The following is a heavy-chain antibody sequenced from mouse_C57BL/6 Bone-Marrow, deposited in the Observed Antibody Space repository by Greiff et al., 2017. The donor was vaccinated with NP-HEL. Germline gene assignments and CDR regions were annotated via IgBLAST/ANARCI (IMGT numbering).Heavy chain of an antibody. V-gene: IGHV8-12*01. J-gene: IGHJ4*01. D-gene: IGHD1-1*01. CDR1: GFSLSTSGMG. CDR3: ARRESYYGSSYDYAMDY. CDR2: IYWDDDK. Sequence: QVQLKESGPGILQSSQTLSLTCSFSGFSLSTSGMGVSWIRQPSGKGLEWLAHIYWDDDKRYNPSLKSRLTISKDTSRNQVFLKITSVDTADTATYYCARRESYYGSSYDYAMDYWGQGTSVTVSS.